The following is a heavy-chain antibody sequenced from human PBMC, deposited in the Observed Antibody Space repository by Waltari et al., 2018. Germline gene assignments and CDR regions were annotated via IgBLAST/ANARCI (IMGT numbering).Heavy chain of an antibody. V-gene: IGHV3-7*01. D-gene: IGHD6-13*01. CDR1: GFTFSSYW. CDR2: IKQDGSEK. J-gene: IGHJ5*02. Sequence: EVQLVESGGGLVQPGGSLRLSCAASGFTFSSYWMSWVRQAPGKGLEWVANIKQDGSEKYYVDSVKGRFTISRDNAKNSLYLQMNSLRAEDTAVYYCARDRGWGAAAGTVSWGQGTLVTVSS. CDR3: ARDRGWGAAAGTVS.